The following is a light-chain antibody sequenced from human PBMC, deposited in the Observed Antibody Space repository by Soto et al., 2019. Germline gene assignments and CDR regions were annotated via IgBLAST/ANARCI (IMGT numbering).Light chain of an antibody. CDR3: QQYYDYST. V-gene: IGKV1-5*03. Sequence: DIQMTQSPSTLSASVGDRVTITCRANPTINNCLAWYQQKPGEAPILLIYKVTSLETGVSARFSGGGSGTEFTLTINSLQPDDFATYYCQQYYDYSTFGQGTKVDVK. CDR1: PTINNC. J-gene: IGKJ1*01. CDR2: KVT.